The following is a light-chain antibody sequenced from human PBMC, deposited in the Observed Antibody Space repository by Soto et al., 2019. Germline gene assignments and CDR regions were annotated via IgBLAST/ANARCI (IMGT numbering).Light chain of an antibody. Sequence: QSVLTQPASVSGSPGQSITISCTGTSSDIGGYNFVSWYQQHPGKVPKLMIFEVNKRPSGVSNRFSGSKSGNTASLTISGLQAEDEADYYCSSYTSSTTNVFGTGTKVTVL. CDR1: SSDIGGYNF. CDR3: SSYTSSTTNV. CDR2: EVN. V-gene: IGLV2-14*01. J-gene: IGLJ1*01.